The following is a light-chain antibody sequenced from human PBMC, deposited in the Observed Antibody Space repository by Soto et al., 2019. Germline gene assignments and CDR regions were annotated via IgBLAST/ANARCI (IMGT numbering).Light chain of an antibody. Sequence: QSVLTPPPSASGTTGQRVTISCSGSSSNIGSNTVNWYQQLPGTAPKLLIYSNNERPSGVPDRFSGSKSGTSASLAISGLQSEDEADFYCAAWDDSLNAYVIGTGTKVTVL. CDR2: SNN. CDR3: AAWDDSLNAYV. CDR1: SSNIGSNT. V-gene: IGLV1-44*01. J-gene: IGLJ1*01.